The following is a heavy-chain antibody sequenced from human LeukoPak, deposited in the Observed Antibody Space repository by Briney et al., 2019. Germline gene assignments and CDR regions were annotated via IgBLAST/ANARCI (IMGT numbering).Heavy chain of an antibody. V-gene: IGHV3-21*04. CDR1: GFTFSSYS. J-gene: IGHJ3*02. CDR3: AKGLIGDAFDI. Sequence: PGGSLRLSCAASGFTFSSYSMNWVRQAPGKGLEWVSSISSSSSYIYYADSVKGRFTISRDNAKNSLYLQMNSLRAEDTALYYCAKGLIGDAFDIWGQGTMVTVSS. CDR2: ISSSSSYI. D-gene: IGHD3-16*01.